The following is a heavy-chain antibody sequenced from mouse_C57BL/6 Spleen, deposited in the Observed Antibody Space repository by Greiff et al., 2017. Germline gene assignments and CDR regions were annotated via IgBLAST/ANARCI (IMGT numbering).Heavy chain of an antibody. D-gene: IGHD2-1*01. V-gene: IGHV1-74*01. Sequence: QVQLQQPGAELVKPGASVKVSCKASGYTFTSYWMHWVKQRPGQGLEWIGRIHPSDSDTNYNQKFKGKATLPVDKSSSTAYMQLSSLTSEDSAVYYCAIPSYYGNYYAMDYWGQGTSVTVAS. CDR3: AIPSYYGNYYAMDY. J-gene: IGHJ4*01. CDR1: GYTFTSYW. CDR2: IHPSDSDT.